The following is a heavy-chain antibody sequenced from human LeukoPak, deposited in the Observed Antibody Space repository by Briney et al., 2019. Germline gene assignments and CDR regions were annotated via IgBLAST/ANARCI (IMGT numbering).Heavy chain of an antibody. CDR2: VHPSGGST. CDR1: GGTFTSYY. V-gene: IGHV1-46*01. J-gene: IGHJ4*02. D-gene: IGHD4-17*01. CDR3: ARAHLHYGDSIHDLDY. Sequence: ASVKVSCKASGGTFTSYYMHWVRQAPGQGLEWMGIVHPSGGSTSYAQKFQGRVTMTRDTSTSTVYMELSSLRSEDTAVYYCARAHLHYGDSIHDLDYWGQGTLVTVSS.